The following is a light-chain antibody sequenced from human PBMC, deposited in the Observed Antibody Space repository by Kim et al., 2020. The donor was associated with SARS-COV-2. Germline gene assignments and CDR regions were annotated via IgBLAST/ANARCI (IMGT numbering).Light chain of an antibody. CDR3: QAWDSRTVV. CDR2: EDS. V-gene: IGLV3-1*01. Sequence: SESPGPTASITCAGDKLGDKDACWYQQKPGQSPVLVIYEDSKRPSGIPERVSGSKSGNTATLTISGTQAMDEAAYYCQAWDSRTVVFDGGTQLTVL. CDR1: KLGDKD. J-gene: IGLJ3*02.